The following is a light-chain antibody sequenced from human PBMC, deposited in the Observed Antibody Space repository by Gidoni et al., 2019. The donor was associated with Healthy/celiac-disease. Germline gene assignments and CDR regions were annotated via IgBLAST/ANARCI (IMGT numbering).Light chain of an antibody. CDR2: DAS. CDR1: QSVSSY. CDR3: QQRSNWPPALT. Sequence: DIVLTQSPATLSLSPGERATLSCRASQSVSSYLAWYQQKPGQAPRLLIYDASNRATGIPARFSGSGSGTDFTLTISSLEPEDFAVYYCQQRSNWPPALTFGGXTKVEIK. V-gene: IGKV3-11*01. J-gene: IGKJ4*01.